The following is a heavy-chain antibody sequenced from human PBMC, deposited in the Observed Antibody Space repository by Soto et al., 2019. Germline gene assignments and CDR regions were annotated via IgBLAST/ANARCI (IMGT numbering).Heavy chain of an antibody. CDR1: GDSINTFY. Sequence: SETLSLTCSVSGDSINTFYWSWIRLSPEQGLEWIGYVSNTGRTQYNPSLSSRVTISVDTSNGQVSLRLSSVTAADTAVYYCARVIRRLHLGDLSLGFFDYWGQGTLVTVSS. J-gene: IGHJ4*02. CDR2: VSNTGRT. D-gene: IGHD3-16*02. CDR3: ARVIRRLHLGDLSLGFFDY. V-gene: IGHV4-59*13.